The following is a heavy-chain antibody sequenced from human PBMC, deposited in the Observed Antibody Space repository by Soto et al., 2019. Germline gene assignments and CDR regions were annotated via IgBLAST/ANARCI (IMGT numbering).Heavy chain of an antibody. CDR3: ARHIVVVTAPDAFDI. CDR2: IYYSGST. J-gene: IGHJ3*02. CDR1: GGSISSYY. V-gene: IGHV4-59*01. D-gene: IGHD2-21*02. Sequence: SETLSLTCTVSGGSISSYYWSWIRQPPGKGLEWIGYIYYSGSTNYNPSLKSRVTISVDTSKDQFSLKLSSVTAADTAVYYCARHIVVVTAPDAFDIWGQGTMVTVSS.